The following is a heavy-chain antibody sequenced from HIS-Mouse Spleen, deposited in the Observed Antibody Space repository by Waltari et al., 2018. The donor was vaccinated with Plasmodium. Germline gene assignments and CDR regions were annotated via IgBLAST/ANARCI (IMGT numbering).Heavy chain of an antibody. CDR3: ARTTYSSSSAKYYYYGMDV. CDR2: IDWDDDK. J-gene: IGHJ6*02. D-gene: IGHD6-6*01. V-gene: IGHV2-70*15. CDR1: GFSLSTSGMC. Sequence: QVTLRESGPALVKPTQTLTLPCTFSGFSLSTSGMCVRWIRQPPGKALEWLARIDWDDDKYYSTSLKTRLTISKDTSKNQVVLTMTNMDPVDTATYYCARTTYSSSSAKYYYYGMDVWGQGTTVTVSS.